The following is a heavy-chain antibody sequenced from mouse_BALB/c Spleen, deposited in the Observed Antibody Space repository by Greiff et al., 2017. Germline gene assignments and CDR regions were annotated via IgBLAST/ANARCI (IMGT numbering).Heavy chain of an antibody. CDR2: ISDGGSYT. Sequence: EVQVVESGGGLVKPGGSLKLSCAASGFTFSDYYMYWVRQTPEKRLEWVATISDGGSYTYYPDSVKGRFTISRDNAKNNLYLQMSSLKSEDTAMYYCAREGNVGWFAYWGQGTLVTVSA. CDR3: AREGNVGWFAY. J-gene: IGHJ3*01. CDR1: GFTFSDYY. V-gene: IGHV5-4*02.